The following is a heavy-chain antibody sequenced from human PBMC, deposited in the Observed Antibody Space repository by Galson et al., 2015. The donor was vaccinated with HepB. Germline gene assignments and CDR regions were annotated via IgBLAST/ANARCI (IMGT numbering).Heavy chain of an antibody. V-gene: IGHV1-18*01. CDR1: GYTFTSYG. CDR3: ARPEQNYGSGSYDAFDI. J-gene: IGHJ3*02. D-gene: IGHD3-10*01. Sequence: SVKVSCKASGYTFTSYGISWVRQAPGQGLEWMGWISAYNGNTNYAQKLQGRVTMTTDTSTSTAYMELRSLRSDDTAVYYCARPEQNYGSGSYDAFDIWGQGTMVTVSS. CDR2: ISAYNGNT.